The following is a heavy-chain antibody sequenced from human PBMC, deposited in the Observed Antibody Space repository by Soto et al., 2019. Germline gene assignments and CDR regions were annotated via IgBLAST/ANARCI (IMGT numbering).Heavy chain of an antibody. Sequence: SETLSLTCAVYGGSFSGYYWSWIRQPPGKGLEWIGEINHSGSTNYNPSLKSRVTISVDTSKNQFSLKLSSVTAADTAVYYCATPAEYSSSSRNRPRAPFDYWGQGTLVTVSS. CDR1: GGSFSGYY. V-gene: IGHV4-34*01. D-gene: IGHD6-6*01. J-gene: IGHJ4*02. CDR3: ATPAEYSSSSRNRPRAPFDY. CDR2: INHSGST.